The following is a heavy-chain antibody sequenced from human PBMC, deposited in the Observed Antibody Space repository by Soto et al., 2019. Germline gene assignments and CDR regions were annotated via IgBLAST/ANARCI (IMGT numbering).Heavy chain of an antibody. V-gene: IGHV3-30*18. J-gene: IGHJ4*02. CDR2: ISSDGRTE. D-gene: IGHD3-16*02. CDR1: GFTFSWYG. CDR3: AKEGGAPATPPSFRYDY. Sequence: QVQLVESGGGAVQAGRSLRLYCATSGFTFSWYGMHWVRQAPGKGLEWVAVISSDGRTEYYADSVKGRFTISRDNSKSTMYLEMDSLGAEDTAVYYCAKEGGAPATPPSFRYDYWGQGILVTVSS.